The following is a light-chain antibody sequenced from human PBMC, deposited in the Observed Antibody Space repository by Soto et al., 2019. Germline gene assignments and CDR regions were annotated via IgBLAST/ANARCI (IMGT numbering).Light chain of an antibody. CDR3: QQYDNLSYT. CDR2: DAS. J-gene: IGKJ2*01. CDR1: QDISTY. Sequence: DIQMTQSPSSLSASVGDRVTITCQASQDISTYLNWYQQKPGKAPKLLIYDASNLKTGVPSRFSGSGSGTDFTFTISSLQAEDIATYYCQQYDNLSYTFGQGTKLEIK. V-gene: IGKV1-33*01.